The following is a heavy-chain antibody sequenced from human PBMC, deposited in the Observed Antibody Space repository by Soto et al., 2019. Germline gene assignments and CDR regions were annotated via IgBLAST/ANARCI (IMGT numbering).Heavy chain of an antibody. CDR2: ISSTGALM. J-gene: IGHJ4*02. CDR3: ARDRLARGIPVAGRIDY. V-gene: IGHV3-21*02. Sequence: EVQLVESGGGLVKPGGSLRLSCAASGFIFSQYSMNWVRQAPGKGLEWFSSISSTGALMYYADSVKGRFTISRDDADNSLYLQMNSLRVEDTAVYYCARDRLARGIPVAGRIDYWGQGALVTVSS. CDR1: GFIFSQYS. D-gene: IGHD6-19*01.